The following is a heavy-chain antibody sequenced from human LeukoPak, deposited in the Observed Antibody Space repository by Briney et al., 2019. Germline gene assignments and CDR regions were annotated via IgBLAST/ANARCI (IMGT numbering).Heavy chain of an antibody. V-gene: IGHV3-74*01. CDR3: AELGITMIGGV. J-gene: IGHJ6*04. Sequence: PGGSLRLSCAASGFTFSSYWMHWVRQAPGKGLVWVSRTNTDGSGTHYADSVKGRFTISRDNAKNSLYLQMNSLRAEDTAVYYCAELGITMIGGVWGKGTTVTISS. CDR1: GFTFSSYW. D-gene: IGHD3-10*02. CDR2: TNTDGSGT.